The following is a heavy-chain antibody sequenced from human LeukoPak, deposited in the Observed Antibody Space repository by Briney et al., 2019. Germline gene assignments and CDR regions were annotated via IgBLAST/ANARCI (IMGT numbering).Heavy chain of an antibody. CDR2: INPNSGGT. J-gene: IGHJ4*02. CDR1: GYTVTGYY. V-gene: IGHV1-2*06. CDR3: ARASLGYYFDY. D-gene: IGHD7-27*01. Sequence: ASVKVSCKASGYTVTGYYMHWVRQAPGQVLEWMGRINPNSGGTNYAQKFQGRVTMTRDTSISTAYMELSRLRSDDTAVYYCARASLGYYFDYWGQGTLVTVSS.